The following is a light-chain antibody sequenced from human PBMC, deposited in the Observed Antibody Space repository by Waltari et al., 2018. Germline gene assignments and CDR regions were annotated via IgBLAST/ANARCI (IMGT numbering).Light chain of an antibody. CDR1: SGDIGNYTF. J-gene: IGLJ3*02. CDR2: DVS. Sequence: QSALTQPASVSGSPGQSITISCTGTSGDIGNYTFFPWYQQEPGRAPKLIVYDVSQRPTGVSNRFSGSKSGNTASLTISGLQAEDEADYYCSSYTTTSSWVFGGGTKLTVL. V-gene: IGLV2-14*01. CDR3: SSYTTTSSWV.